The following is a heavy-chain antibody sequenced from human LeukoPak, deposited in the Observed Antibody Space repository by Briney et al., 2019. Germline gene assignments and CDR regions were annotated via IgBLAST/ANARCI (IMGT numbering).Heavy chain of an antibody. CDR1: GFTFSNYE. CDR3: ARGDHGSGSYSKRVTYYYGMDV. CDR2: ISSSGSTI. V-gene: IGHV3-48*03. D-gene: IGHD3-10*01. Sequence: GGSLRLSCAASGFTFSNYEMNWVRQAPGKGLEWVSYISSSGSTIYYADSVKGRFTISRDNAKNSLYVQMNSLRAEDTAVYYCARGDHGSGSYSKRVTYYYGMDVWGQGTTVTVSS. J-gene: IGHJ6*02.